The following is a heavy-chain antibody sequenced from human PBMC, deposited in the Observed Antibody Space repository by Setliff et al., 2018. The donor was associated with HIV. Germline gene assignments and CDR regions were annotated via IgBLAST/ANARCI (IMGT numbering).Heavy chain of an antibody. Sequence: EASVKVSCKASGYIFSTHYIHWVRQAPGQGLEWMGIINCASGRTVYTEKIKGRLAMARDMSRTTVYMELTSLRTEDTAVYYCARGGYSGEFLDAFDIWGQGAPWSPSPQ. V-gene: IGHV1-46*01. D-gene: IGHD5-12*01. CDR1: GYIFSTHY. CDR3: ARGGYSGEFLDAFDI. J-gene: IGHJ3*02. CDR2: INCASGRT.